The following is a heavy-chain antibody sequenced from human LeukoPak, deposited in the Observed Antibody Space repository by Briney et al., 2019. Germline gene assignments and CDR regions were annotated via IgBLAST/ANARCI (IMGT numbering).Heavy chain of an antibody. J-gene: IGHJ4*02. Sequence: SETLSLTCTVSGGSFSSSSYYWGWIRQPPGKGLEWIGSIYYSGSTYYNPSLKSRVTISVDTSKNQFSLKLSSVTAADTAVYYCARSYGYVDSWGQGTLVTVTA. CDR2: IYYSGST. V-gene: IGHV4-39*07. CDR3: ARSYGYVDS. D-gene: IGHD3-10*01. CDR1: GGSFSSSSYY.